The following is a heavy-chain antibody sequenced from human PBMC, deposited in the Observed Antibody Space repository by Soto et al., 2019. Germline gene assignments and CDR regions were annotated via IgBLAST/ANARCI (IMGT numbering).Heavy chain of an antibody. Sequence: SQTLSRTWSLSASSISSGYYYRSWIRQPPGKGLEGIGNIYYSLNTYYNQSLKSRLIISIDTSKNQFSLKVGSLTPADPAVYYCASSSLYGMEVWGQGTTGT. J-gene: IGHJ6*02. V-gene: IGHV4-30-4*01. CDR2: IYYSLNT. CDR3: ASSSLYGMEV. CDR1: ASSISSGYYY.